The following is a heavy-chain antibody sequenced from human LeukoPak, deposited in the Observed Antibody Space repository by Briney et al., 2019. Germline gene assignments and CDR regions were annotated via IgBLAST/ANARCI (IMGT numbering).Heavy chain of an antibody. CDR3: ARVRGLIAAATGTNWFDP. CDR1: GGTFSSYA. D-gene: IGHD6-13*01. V-gene: IGHV1-69*06. CDR2: IIPIFGTA. J-gene: IGHJ5*02. Sequence: VASVEVSCKASGGTFSSYAISWVRQAPGQGLEWMGGIIPIFGTANYAQKSQGRVTITADKSTSTAYMELSSLRSEDTAVYYCARVRGLIAAATGTNWFDPWGQGTLVTVSS.